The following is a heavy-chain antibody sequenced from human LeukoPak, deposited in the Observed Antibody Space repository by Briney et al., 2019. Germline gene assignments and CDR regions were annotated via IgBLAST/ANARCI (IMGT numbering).Heavy chain of an antibody. D-gene: IGHD3-22*01. CDR3: ARHYRYYYDSSDYYYGASGAFDI. V-gene: IGHV5-10-1*01. J-gene: IGHJ3*02. CDR1: GYSFTSYW. Sequence: GESLKISCEGSGYSFTSYWISWVRQMPGKGLEWMGRIDPSDSYTNYSPSFQGHVTISADKSISTAYLQWSSLKASDTAMYYCARHYRYYYDSSDYYYGASGAFDIWGQGTMVTVSS. CDR2: IDPSDSYT.